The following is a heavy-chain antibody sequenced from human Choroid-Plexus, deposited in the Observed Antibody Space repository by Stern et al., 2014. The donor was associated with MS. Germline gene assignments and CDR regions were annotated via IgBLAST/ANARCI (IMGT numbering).Heavy chain of an antibody. D-gene: IGHD2/OR15-2a*01. J-gene: IGHJ4*02. CDR1: GFSFSSFG. CDR2: ISYDGSK. V-gene: IGHV3-30*18. Sequence: MQLVESGGGVVQPGRPLRLSCEASGFSFSSFGMHWVRQAPGKGLEGVALISYDGSKDYADSVKGRFAISRDNSKNTLYLQMNSLRAEDTAVYYCAKDRQYLTFFFDFWGQGSLVTVSS. CDR3: AKDRQYLTFFFDF.